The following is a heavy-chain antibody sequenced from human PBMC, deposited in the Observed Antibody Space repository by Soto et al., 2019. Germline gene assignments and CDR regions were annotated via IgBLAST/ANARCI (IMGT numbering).Heavy chain of an antibody. CDR3: AKETYDSSGYFPS. V-gene: IGHV3-53*05. Sequence: PGGSPRLSCAASGFTVSSNYMSWVRQAPGKGLEWVSVIYSGGSTYYADSVKGRFTISRDNSKNTLYLQMNSLRAEDTAVYYCAKETYDSSGYFPSWGQGTLVTVSS. D-gene: IGHD3-22*01. J-gene: IGHJ5*02. CDR1: GFTVSSNY. CDR2: IYSGGST.